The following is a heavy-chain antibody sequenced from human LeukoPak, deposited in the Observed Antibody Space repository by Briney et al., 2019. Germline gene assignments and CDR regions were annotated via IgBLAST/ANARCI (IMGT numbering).Heavy chain of an antibody. J-gene: IGHJ4*02. CDR2: INQDGSVK. CDR1: GFTLSSYW. V-gene: IGHV3-7*01. D-gene: IGHD4-23*01. Sequence: GGSLRLSCAASGFTLSSYWMSWVRQAPGKGLEWVARINQDGSVKHFVDAVKGRFTISIDSAKNSVYLQMNTLRAEDTAVYYCARYIETPRRDLDYWGEGTLVTVSS. CDR3: ARYIETPRRDLDY.